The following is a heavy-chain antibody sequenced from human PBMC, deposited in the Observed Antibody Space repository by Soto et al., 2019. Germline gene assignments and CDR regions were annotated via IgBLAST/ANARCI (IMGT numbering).Heavy chain of an antibody. Sequence: DVQLVESGGGLVQPGRSLRLSCAASGFTFDDYAMNWVRQAPGKGLEWVSGITWNSGGKFYADSVKGRFPISRDNAKNFLYLQMNSLRVEDTALYFCAKGTEYGVVLMSAFDFLGQGTLVTVSS. V-gene: IGHV3-9*01. CDR2: ITWNSGGK. D-gene: IGHD3-3*01. J-gene: IGHJ4*02. CDR1: GFTFDDYA. CDR3: AKGTEYGVVLMSAFDF.